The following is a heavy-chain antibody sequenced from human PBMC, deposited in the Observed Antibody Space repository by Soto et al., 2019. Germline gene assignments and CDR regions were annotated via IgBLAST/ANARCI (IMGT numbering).Heavy chain of an antibody. Sequence: QVQLVESGGGVVQPGRSLRLSCAASGFIFSSYGMHWVRQAPGKGLEWVAVISYEGSHTYYADSVKGRFTISRDDAKNSLYLQMNSLRAEDTAVYFCARDQEASWYTRYSDYWGQGTLVTVSS. D-gene: IGHD6-13*01. CDR1: GFIFSSYG. J-gene: IGHJ4*02. CDR2: ISYEGSHT. V-gene: IGHV3-30*03. CDR3: ARDQEASWYTRYSDY.